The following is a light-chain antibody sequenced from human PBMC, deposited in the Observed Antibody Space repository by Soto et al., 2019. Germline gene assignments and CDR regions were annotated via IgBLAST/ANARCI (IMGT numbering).Light chain of an antibody. CDR2: DVT. CDR1: SSDVGAYNY. J-gene: IGLJ2*01. CDR3: CSYAGSYTVV. V-gene: IGLV2-11*01. Sequence: QSALTQPRSVSGSPGQSVTISCTGTSSDVGAYNYVSWYQQHPGKAPKLMIYDVTERPSGVPDRFSGSKSGNTASLSISGLQAEDEADYYCCSYAGSYTVVFGGGTKLTVL.